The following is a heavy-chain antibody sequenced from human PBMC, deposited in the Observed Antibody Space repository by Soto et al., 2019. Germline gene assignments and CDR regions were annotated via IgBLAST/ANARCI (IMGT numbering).Heavy chain of an antibody. CDR1: GGSFSGYY. V-gene: IGHV4-34*01. Sequence: GALSLTCAVYGGSFSGYYWSWIRQPPGKGLEWIGEINHSGSTNYNPSLKSRVTISVDTSKNQFSLKLSSVTAADTAVYYCTRGDDSGSYWYGQYYYGMDVWGQGTTVTVSS. CDR3: TRGDDSGSYWYGQYYYGMDV. D-gene: IGHD1-26*01. J-gene: IGHJ6*02. CDR2: INHSGST.